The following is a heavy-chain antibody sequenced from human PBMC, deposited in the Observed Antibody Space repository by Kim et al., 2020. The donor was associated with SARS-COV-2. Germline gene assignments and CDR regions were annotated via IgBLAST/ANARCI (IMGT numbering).Heavy chain of an antibody. D-gene: IGHD4-17*01. V-gene: IGHV4-39*01. Sequence: SETLSLTCTVSGGSISSSSYYWGWIRQPPGKGLEWIGSIYYSGSTYYNPSLKSRVTISVDTSKNQFSLKLSSVTAADTAVYYCAVTVTSVYNWFDPWGQGTLVTVSS. CDR2: IYYSGST. J-gene: IGHJ5*02. CDR3: AVTVTSVYNWFDP. CDR1: GGSISSSSYY.